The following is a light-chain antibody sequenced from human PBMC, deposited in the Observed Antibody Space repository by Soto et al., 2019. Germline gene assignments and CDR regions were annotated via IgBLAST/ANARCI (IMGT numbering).Light chain of an antibody. V-gene: IGKV1-5*01. Sequence: DIQLTQSPPTLSASVGDRVTITCRASQSIRYYLAWYQQMPGKAPKLLIYGASSLQSGVPSRFSGSRSGTEFNLTISSLQPDDFATYFCQQHNSYSQTFGQGTKVEIK. CDR3: QQHNSYSQT. CDR2: GAS. J-gene: IGKJ1*01. CDR1: QSIRYY.